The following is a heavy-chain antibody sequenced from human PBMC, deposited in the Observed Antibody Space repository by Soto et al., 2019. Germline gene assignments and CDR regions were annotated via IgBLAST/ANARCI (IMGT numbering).Heavy chain of an antibody. D-gene: IGHD3-16*01. CDR2: IIPIFGTA. V-gene: IGHV1-69*13. J-gene: IGHJ6*03. Sequence: ASVKVSCKASGGTFSSYAISWVRQAPGQGLEWMGGIIPIFGTANYAQKFQGRVTITADESTSTVYMELSSLRSEDTAVYYCARDGQGLGGYYYYYYMDVWGKGTTVTVSS. CDR3: ARDGQGLGGYYYYYYMDV. CDR1: GGTFSSYA.